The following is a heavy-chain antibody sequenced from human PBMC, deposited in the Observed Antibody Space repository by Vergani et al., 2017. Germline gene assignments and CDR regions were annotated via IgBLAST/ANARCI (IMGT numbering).Heavy chain of an antibody. Sequence: EVQLLESGGGLVQPGGSLRLSCAASGFTFSSYAMSWVRQAPGKGLEWVSAISGSGGSTYYADSVKGRFTISRDNSKNTLYLQMNSLRAEDTAVYYCANGGSFYYDILTGYPLRPFDYWGQGTLVTVSS. CDR2: ISGSGGST. V-gene: IGHV3-23*01. CDR1: GFTFSSYA. D-gene: IGHD3-9*01. CDR3: ANGGSFYYDILTGYPLRPFDY. J-gene: IGHJ4*02.